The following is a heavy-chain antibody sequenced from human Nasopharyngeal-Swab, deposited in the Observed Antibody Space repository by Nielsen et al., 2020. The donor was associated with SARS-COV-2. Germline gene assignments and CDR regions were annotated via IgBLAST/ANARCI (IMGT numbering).Heavy chain of an antibody. CDR2: IYYSGST. V-gene: IGHV4-39*01. D-gene: IGHD6-19*01. Sequence: SETLSLTCTVSGGSISSSTYYWVRIRQPPGKGLEWIGSIYYSGSTYYNPSLKSRVTISVDTSKNQFSLKLSSVTAADTAVYYCARLRIQAVAGTGDDYWGQGTLVTVSS. J-gene: IGHJ4*02. CDR3: ARLRIQAVAGTGDDY. CDR1: GGSISSSTYY.